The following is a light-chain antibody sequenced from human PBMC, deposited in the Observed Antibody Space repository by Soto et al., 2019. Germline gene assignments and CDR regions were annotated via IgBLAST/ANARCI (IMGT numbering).Light chain of an antibody. CDR2: EVS. CDR3: SSYAGSKHLV. CDR1: SSDVGGYNY. J-gene: IGLJ2*01. Sequence: QSALTQPPSASGSPGQSVTISCTGTSSDVGGYNYVSWYQQHPGTAPKLLIYEVSKRPSGVPDRFSGSKSGNTASLTVSGLQAEDEADYFCSSYAGSKHLVVGGGTKLT. V-gene: IGLV2-8*01.